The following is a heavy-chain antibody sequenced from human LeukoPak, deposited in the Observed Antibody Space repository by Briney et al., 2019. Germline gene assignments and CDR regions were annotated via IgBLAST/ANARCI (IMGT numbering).Heavy chain of an antibody. CDR3: ARDGSGWFEGDLDY. J-gene: IGHJ4*02. V-gene: IGHV3-74*01. CDR1: GFTFSSYW. Sequence: GGSLRLSCAASGFTFSSYWIHWVRQAPGKGLVWVSRINSDGSSTSYADSVEGRFTISRDNAKNTLYLQMNTLRAEDTGVYYCARDGSGWFEGDLDYWGQGTLVTVSS. D-gene: IGHD6-19*01. CDR2: INSDGSST.